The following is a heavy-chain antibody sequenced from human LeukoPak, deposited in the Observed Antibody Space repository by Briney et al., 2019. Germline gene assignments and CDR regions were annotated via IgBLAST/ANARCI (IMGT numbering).Heavy chain of an antibody. Sequence: ASVKVSCKASGGTFSSYAISWVRQAPGQGLEWMGRIIPILGIANYAQKFQGRVTITADKSTSTVYMELSSLRSEDTAVYYCAREVVPAAIDVWGKGTTVTVSS. V-gene: IGHV1-69*04. CDR2: IIPILGIA. CDR1: GGTFSSYA. D-gene: IGHD2-2*01. CDR3: AREVVPAAIDV. J-gene: IGHJ6*04.